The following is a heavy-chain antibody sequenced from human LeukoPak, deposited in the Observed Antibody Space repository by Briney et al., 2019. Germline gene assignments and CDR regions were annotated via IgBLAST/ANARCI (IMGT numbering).Heavy chain of an antibody. J-gene: IGHJ4*02. D-gene: IGHD3-10*01. CDR1: GFTFNSAA. CDR2: INPSGGNT. CDR3: ARDSSYYSVID. Sequence: ASVKVSCKASGFTFNSAAMQWVRQAPGQGLEWMGIINPSGGNTSYAQEFQGRVTMTRDTSTSTVYMELSSLISEDTAVYYCARDSSYYSVIDWGQGTLVTVSS. V-gene: IGHV1-46*02.